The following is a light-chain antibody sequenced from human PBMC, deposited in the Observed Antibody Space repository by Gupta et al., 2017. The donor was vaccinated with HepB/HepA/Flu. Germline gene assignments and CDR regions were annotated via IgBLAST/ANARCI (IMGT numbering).Light chain of an antibody. Sequence: DIQMTQSPSTLSASVGDRVTITCRASQTIGSWLAWHQQKPGKAPKLLIYMTSEVESGVPSRFSGSGSGTEFTLTISSLQPDDFATYYCLQDNSYPFTFGQGTKLEIK. J-gene: IGKJ2*01. V-gene: IGKV1-5*03. CDR1: QTIGSW. CDR2: MTS. CDR3: LQDNSYPFT.